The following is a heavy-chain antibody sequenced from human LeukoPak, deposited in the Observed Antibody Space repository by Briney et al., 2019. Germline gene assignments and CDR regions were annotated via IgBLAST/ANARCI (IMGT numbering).Heavy chain of an antibody. CDR2: IRYDGSNK. J-gene: IGHJ4*02. Sequence: PGGSLRLSCAASGFTFSCYGMHWVRQAPGKGLEWVAVIRYDGSNKYYADSVKGRFTISRDNSKNTLYLQMNSLRAEDTAVYYCAREFYDFLSGYYGSEFDYWGQGTLVTVSS. D-gene: IGHD3-3*01. V-gene: IGHV3-33*01. CDR1: GFTFSCYG. CDR3: AREFYDFLSGYYGSEFDY.